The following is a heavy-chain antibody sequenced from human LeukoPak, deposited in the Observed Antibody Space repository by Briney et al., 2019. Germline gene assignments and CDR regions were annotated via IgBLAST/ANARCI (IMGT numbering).Heavy chain of an antibody. D-gene: IGHD4-11*01. V-gene: IGHV3-11*01. CDR2: ISSSGSTI. Sequence: GGTLRLSCAASGFTFSDYYMSWIRQAPGKGLEWVSYISSSGSTIYYADSVKGRFTISRDNAKNSLYLQMNSLRAEDTAVYYCVRDGDRRRMTTVNEFDYWGQGTLVTVSS. CDR1: GFTFSDYY. J-gene: IGHJ4*02. CDR3: VRDGDRRRMTTVNEFDY.